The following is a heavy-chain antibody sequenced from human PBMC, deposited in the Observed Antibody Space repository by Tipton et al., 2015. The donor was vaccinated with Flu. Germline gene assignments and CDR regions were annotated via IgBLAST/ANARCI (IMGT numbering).Heavy chain of an antibody. CDR1: GFTVSSNY. CDR3: ARGLVLWGGSYQRPLGY. J-gene: IGHJ4*02. V-gene: IGHV3-53*01. Sequence: SLRLSCVVSGFTVSSNYMTWVRQAPGKGLEWVSVIYSGGSTKYADSVKGRFTISRDNSKNTLYLQMNSLRAEDTAVYYCARGLVLWGGSYQRPLGYWGQGTLVTVSS. CDR2: IYSGGST. D-gene: IGHD1-26*01.